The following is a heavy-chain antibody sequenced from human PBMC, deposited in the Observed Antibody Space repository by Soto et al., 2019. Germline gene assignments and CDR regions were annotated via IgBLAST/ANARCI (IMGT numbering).Heavy chain of an antibody. CDR3: ARGWYCSGGSCYVLGWGTPSRYYYGMDV. Sequence: SETLSLTCAVYGGSFSGYYWSWIRQPPGKGLEWIGEINHSGSTNYNPSLKSRVTISVDTSKNQFSLKLSSVTAADTAVYYCARGWYCSGGSCYVLGWGTPSRYYYGMDVRGQGTTVTVSS. CDR1: GGSFSGYY. D-gene: IGHD2-15*01. J-gene: IGHJ6*02. CDR2: INHSGST. V-gene: IGHV4-34*01.